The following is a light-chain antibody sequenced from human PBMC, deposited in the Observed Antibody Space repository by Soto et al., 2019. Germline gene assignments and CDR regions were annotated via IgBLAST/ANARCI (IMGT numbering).Light chain of an antibody. Sequence: EIVLTQSPATLSLSPGERATLSCRASQSVSSYLAWYQQKPGQAPRLLIYGASTRATGIPARFSGSGSGTEFTLTINSLQSEDFALYYCHQYNSWPPGTFGQGTK. CDR1: QSVSSY. CDR3: HQYNSWPPGT. V-gene: IGKV3-15*01. J-gene: IGKJ2*01. CDR2: GAS.